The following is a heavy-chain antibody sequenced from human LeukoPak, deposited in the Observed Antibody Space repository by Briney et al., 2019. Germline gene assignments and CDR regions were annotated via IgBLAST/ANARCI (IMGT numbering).Heavy chain of an antibody. V-gene: IGHV3-30*18. CDR3: AKCVYGSGLYYYGMDV. CDR1: GFTFSSYG. J-gene: IGHJ6*02. CDR2: ISYDGSNK. Sequence: PGRSLRLSCAASGFTFSSYGMHWVRQAPGKGLEWVAVISYDGSNKFSADSVKGRFTISRDNSKNTVDLQMNSLRAEDTAVYYCAKCVYGSGLYYYGMDVWGQGTKVTVSS. D-gene: IGHD3-10*01.